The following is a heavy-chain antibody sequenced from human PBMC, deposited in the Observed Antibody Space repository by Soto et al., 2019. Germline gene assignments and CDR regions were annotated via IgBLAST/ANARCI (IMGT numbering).Heavy chain of an antibody. CDR2: IYYSGST. CDR1: GGSISSYY. J-gene: IGHJ4*02. CDR3: ASGPNYSSSWYADY. Sequence: SETLSLTCTVSGGSISSYYWSWIRQPPGKGLEWIGYIYYSGSTNYNPSLKSRVTISVDTSKNQFSLKLRSVTAADTAVYYCASGPNYSSSWYADYWGQGTLVTVSS. V-gene: IGHV4-59*01. D-gene: IGHD6-13*01.